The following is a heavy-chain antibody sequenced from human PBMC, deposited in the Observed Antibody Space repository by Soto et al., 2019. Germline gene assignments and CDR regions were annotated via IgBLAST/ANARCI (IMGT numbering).Heavy chain of an antibody. J-gene: IGHJ6*02. D-gene: IGHD5-18*01. CDR2: INAGNGNT. CDR3: ARAVQLWGDV. V-gene: IGHV1-3*05. CDR1: GYTFINYA. Sequence: QVQVVQSGAEEKKPGASVKVSCKASGYTFINYAMYWVRQAPGQRLEWMGWINAGNGNTKYSQKFQGRVTITRDTSASTAYMELSSLRSEDTAVYYCARAVQLWGDVWDQGTTVTVSS.